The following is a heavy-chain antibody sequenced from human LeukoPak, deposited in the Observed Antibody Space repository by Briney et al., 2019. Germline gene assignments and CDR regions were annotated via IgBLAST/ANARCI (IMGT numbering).Heavy chain of an antibody. V-gene: IGHV1-69*06. Sequence: SVKVSCKASGGTFSSYAIGWVRQAPGQGLEWMGGIIPIFGTANHAQKFQGRVTITADKSTSTAYMELSSLRSEDTAVYYCARGGLTGTPGSAFDIWGQGTMVTVSS. J-gene: IGHJ3*02. CDR1: GGTFSSYA. D-gene: IGHD1-1*01. CDR3: ARGGLTGTPGSAFDI. CDR2: IIPIFGTA.